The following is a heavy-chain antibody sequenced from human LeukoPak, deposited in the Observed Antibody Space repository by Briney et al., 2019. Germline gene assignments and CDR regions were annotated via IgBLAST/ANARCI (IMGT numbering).Heavy chain of an antibody. V-gene: IGHV3-11*01. J-gene: IGHJ3*02. CDR2: LSTSGDIM. CDR3: ARGHYGGNPADAFDI. D-gene: IGHD4-23*01. CDR1: GFIFSDYY. Sequence: GGSLRLSCAASGFIFSDYYMSWIRQAPGKGREWVSYLSTSGDIMYYAGSVKGRFTISRDNAKNSLYLEMDSLRAEDTAVYYCARGHYGGNPADAFDIWGQGTMVTVS.